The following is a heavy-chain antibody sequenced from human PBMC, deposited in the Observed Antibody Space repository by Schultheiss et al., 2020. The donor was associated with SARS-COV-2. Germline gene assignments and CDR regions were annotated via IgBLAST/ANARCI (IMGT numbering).Heavy chain of an antibody. J-gene: IGHJ4*02. V-gene: IGHV4-31*03. D-gene: IGHD3-3*01. CDR3: ARASYDFWSGYPIDYFDY. CDR2: IYYSGTT. CDR1: GGSISSGGYY. Sequence: SETLSLTCTVSGGSISSGGYYWSWIRQHPGKGLEWIGYIYYSGTTTYNPSLKSRVTISVDTSKNQFSLKLSSVTAADTAVYYCARASYDFWSGYPIDYFDYWGQGTLVTVSS.